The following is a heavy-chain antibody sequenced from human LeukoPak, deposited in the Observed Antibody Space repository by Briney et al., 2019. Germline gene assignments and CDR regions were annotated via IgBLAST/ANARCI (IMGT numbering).Heavy chain of an antibody. Sequence: GGSQRLSCAASGFTVSSNYMSWVRQAPGKGLEWVSIIYSDGSTYYADSVKGRFTISRDNSKNTLYLQMNSLRAEDTAVYYCARERSGWSYTFDYWGQGTLVTVSS. V-gene: IGHV3-53*01. CDR2: IYSDGST. CDR1: GFTVSSNY. CDR3: ARERSGWSYTFDY. J-gene: IGHJ4*02. D-gene: IGHD6-19*01.